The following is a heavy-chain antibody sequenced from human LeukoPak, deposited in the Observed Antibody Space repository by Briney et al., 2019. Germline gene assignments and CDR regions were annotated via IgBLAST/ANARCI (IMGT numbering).Heavy chain of an antibody. Sequence: PSETLSLTCTVSDDSIRSSTYYWGWIRQPPGTGLEWIGNIYYSGSTYYDPSLKSRVIILLDTSKNQFSLKLSSVTAADTAVYYCARHGSRSYRYYYDSSGSPPDYWGQGTLVTVSS. CDR1: DDSIRSSTYY. V-gene: IGHV4-39*01. D-gene: IGHD3-22*01. J-gene: IGHJ4*02. CDR3: ARHGSRSYRYYYDSSGSPPDY. CDR2: IYYSGST.